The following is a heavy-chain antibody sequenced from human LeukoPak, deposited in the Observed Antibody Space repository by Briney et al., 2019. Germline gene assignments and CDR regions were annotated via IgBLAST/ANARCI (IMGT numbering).Heavy chain of an antibody. Sequence: GGSLRLSCAASGFTFSSYAMSWVRQAPGKGLGWVSGIIDNGYITYYANSVRGRFTIYRDNSKNTLFLQMNSLRAEDTAVYYCAKLGGQEVHNYYVAVWGKGTTVAVSS. CDR1: GFTFSSYA. V-gene: IGHV3-23*01. D-gene: IGHD3-16*01. CDR3: AKLGGQEVHNYYVAV. J-gene: IGHJ6*03. CDR2: IIDNGYIT.